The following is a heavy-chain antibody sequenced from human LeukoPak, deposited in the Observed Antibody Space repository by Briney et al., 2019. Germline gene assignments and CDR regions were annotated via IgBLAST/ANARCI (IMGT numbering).Heavy chain of an antibody. V-gene: IGHV1-69*13. CDR1: GYIFTGYY. CDR2: IIPIFGTA. J-gene: IGHJ4*02. Sequence: EASVKVSCKASGYIFTGYYMHWVRQVPGKGLEWMGGIIPIFGTANYAQKFQGRVTITADESTSTAYMELSSLRSEDTAVYYCARDLNGYWGQGTLVTVSS. CDR3: ARDLNGY.